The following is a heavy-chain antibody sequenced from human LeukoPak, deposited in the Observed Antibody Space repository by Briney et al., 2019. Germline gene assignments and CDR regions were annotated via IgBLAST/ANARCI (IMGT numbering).Heavy chain of an antibody. V-gene: IGHV3-9*01. D-gene: IGHD6-13*01. CDR2: ISWNSGSI. CDR1: GFTFDDYA. J-gene: IGHJ4*02. CDR3: AKDPRIAAAGHNPYYFDH. Sequence: GGSLRLSCAASGFTFDDYAMHWVRQAPGKGLEWVSGISWNSGSIGYADSVKGRFTISRDNAKNSLYLQMNSLRAEDTALYYCAKDPRIAAAGHNPYYFDHWGQGTLVTVSS.